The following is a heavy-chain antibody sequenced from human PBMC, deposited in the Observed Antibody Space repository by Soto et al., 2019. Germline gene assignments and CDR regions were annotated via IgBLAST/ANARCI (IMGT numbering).Heavy chain of an antibody. CDR1: RFSFSTYA. CDR3: AKSTRQYGDRVSFDY. CDR2: ISASGGST. V-gene: IGHV3-23*01. Sequence: EVQLLESGGGLVQPGGSLRLSCAASRFSFSTYAMSWVRQAPGKGLEWVSSISASGGSTYYADSVKGRFTISRDSSKSTLFLQMSSLRDEDTAVYYCAKSTRQYGDRVSFDYWGQGTLVTVSS. J-gene: IGHJ4*02. D-gene: IGHD4-17*01.